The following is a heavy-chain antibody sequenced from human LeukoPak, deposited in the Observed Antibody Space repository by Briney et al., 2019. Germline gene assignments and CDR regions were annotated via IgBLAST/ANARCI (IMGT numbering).Heavy chain of an antibody. CDR2: IFSSGIT. CDR1: GGSISTYY. V-gene: IGHV4-4*07. D-gene: IGHD6-13*01. J-gene: IGHJ6*03. Sequence: PSETLSLTCTFSGGSISTYYWSWIRQPAGKGLEWIGHIFSSGITNYNPSLKSRVTMSVDTSKNQFSLKLTSVTAADTAVYYCARDGYSSSMDVWGKGTTVTVSS. CDR3: ARDGYSSSMDV.